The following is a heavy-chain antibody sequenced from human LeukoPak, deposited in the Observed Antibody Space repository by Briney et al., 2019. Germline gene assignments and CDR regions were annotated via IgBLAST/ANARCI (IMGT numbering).Heavy chain of an antibody. D-gene: IGHD3-10*01. CDR3: ATYFGSGGDLDH. CDR1: GFTFSNYA. CDR2: TTGGGGGT. V-gene: IGHV3-23*01. Sequence: GGSLRLSCAASGFTFSNYAMSWVRQAPGKGLEWVSSTTGGGGGTYYADSVKGRFTISRDNSKSTLYLEMNSLRAEDTAVYYCATYFGSGGDLDHWGQGTLVTVSS. J-gene: IGHJ4*02.